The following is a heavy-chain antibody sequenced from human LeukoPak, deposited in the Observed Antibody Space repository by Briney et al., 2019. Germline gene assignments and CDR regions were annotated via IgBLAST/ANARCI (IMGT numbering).Heavy chain of an antibody. J-gene: IGHJ4*02. V-gene: IGHV4-34*01. CDR2: INHSGST. Sequence: SETLSHTCSVYGGSFSGCYRSWIGQPPGKGLEWIGEINHSGSTNYNPSLKSRVTISVDTSKNQFSLKLSSVTAADTAVYYCARGDLRSRYFFLWGQGTLVTVSS. CDR3: ARGDLRSRYFFL. D-gene: IGHD3-9*01. CDR1: GGSFSGCY.